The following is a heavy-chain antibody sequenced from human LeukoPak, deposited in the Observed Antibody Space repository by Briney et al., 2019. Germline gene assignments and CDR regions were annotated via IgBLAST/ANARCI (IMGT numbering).Heavy chain of an antibody. CDR1: GGSFSVYY. CDR3: ARGVNYDSSVGAFDI. V-gene: IGHV4-34*01. CDR2: INHRGST. J-gene: IGHJ3*02. Sequence: SETLSLTCAVYGGSFSVYYWTWIRQPPGKGLEWIGEINHRGSTNHNPSLKSRVTISVDTSKNQFSLKLSSVTAADTAVYYCARGVNYDSSVGAFDIWGQGTMVTVSS. D-gene: IGHD3-22*01.